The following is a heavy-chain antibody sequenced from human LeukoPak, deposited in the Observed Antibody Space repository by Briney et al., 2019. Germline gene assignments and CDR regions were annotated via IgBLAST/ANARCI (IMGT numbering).Heavy chain of an antibody. CDR1: GGSFSGYY. V-gene: IGHV4-34*01. CDR2: INHSGST. J-gene: IGHJ4*02. D-gene: IGHD6-19*01. CDR3: ARETIAVAGTDYFDY. Sequence: SETLSLTCAVYGGSFSGYYWSWIRQPPGKVLEWIGEINHSGSTNYNPSLKSRVTISVDTSKNQFSLKLSSVTAADTAVYYCARETIAVAGTDYFDYWGQGTLVTVSS.